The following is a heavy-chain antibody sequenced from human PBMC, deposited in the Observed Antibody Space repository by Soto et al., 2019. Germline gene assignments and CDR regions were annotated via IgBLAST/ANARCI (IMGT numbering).Heavy chain of an antibody. V-gene: IGHV3-30-3*01. CDR2: ISYDGSNK. J-gene: IGHJ3*02. Sequence: PGGSLRLSCAASGFTFSSYAMHWVRQAPGKGLEWVAVISYDGSNKYYADSVKGRFTISRDNSKNTLYLQMNSLRAEDTAVYYCARAYSPCGAFDIWGEGTMVTV. CDR1: GFTFSSYA. D-gene: IGHD5-18*01. CDR3: ARAYSPCGAFDI.